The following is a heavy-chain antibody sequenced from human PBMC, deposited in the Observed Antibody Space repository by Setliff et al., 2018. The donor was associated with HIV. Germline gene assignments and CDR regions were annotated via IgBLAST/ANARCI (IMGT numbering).Heavy chain of an antibody. J-gene: IGHJ4*02. V-gene: IGHV1-3*01. CDR3: ARGSCSGCYLSDY. D-gene: IGHD6-19*01. Sequence: ASVKVSCKAFGYTFSTNAIHWVRQAPGQRLEWMGYINAGDDNTRYSEKFQGRVTITRDTSANTAFMELSSLRSEDTAVYYCARGSCSGCYLSDYWGLGTLVTVSS. CDR1: GYTFSTNA. CDR2: INAGDDNT.